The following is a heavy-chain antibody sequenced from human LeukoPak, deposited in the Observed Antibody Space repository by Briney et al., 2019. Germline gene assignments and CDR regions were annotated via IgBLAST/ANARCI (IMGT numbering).Heavy chain of an antibody. D-gene: IGHD3-16*01. J-gene: IGHJ4*02. V-gene: IGHV3-7*01. CDR2: INGTGSHV. CDR1: GFSFSRSG. CDR3: TRDRAYGALDY. Sequence: PGGSLRLSCAASGFSFSRSGMTWVRQAPGKGLEWVANINGTGSHVGHVASVRGRFTISKDNAKSSVYLQMFSLRDDDTAVYYCTRDRAYGALDYWGQGTLVTVSS.